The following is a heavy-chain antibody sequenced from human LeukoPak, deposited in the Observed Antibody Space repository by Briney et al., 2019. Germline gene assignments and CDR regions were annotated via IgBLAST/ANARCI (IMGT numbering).Heavy chain of an antibody. Sequence: EASVKVSCKASGDTFSSYAISWVRQAPGQGLEWIGDIIPIFDTANYAQKFQGRVTITADESATTSYMELSSLRSEDTAVYYCARDATVRGPYGGHHFYSYMDVWGKGTTVTISS. D-gene: IGHD3-10*01. J-gene: IGHJ6*03. CDR2: IIPIFDTA. CDR3: ARDATVRGPYGGHHFYSYMDV. CDR1: GDTFSSYA. V-gene: IGHV1-69*01.